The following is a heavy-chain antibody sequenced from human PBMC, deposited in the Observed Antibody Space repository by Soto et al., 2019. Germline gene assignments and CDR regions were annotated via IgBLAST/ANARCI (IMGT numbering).Heavy chain of an antibody. CDR2: ISSGGGGI. J-gene: IGHJ4*02. D-gene: IGHD2-8*01. V-gene: IGHV3-21*01. CDR3: ARRHCTNGVCPFDS. Sequence: PGGSLRLSCAASGFTFSSNSMSWVRQAPGKGLEWVSSISSGGGGIYYADSLKGRFTISRDNAKNSLYLQMNSLRAEDTAVYYCARRHCTNGVCPFDSWGQGTLVTVSS. CDR1: GFTFSSNS.